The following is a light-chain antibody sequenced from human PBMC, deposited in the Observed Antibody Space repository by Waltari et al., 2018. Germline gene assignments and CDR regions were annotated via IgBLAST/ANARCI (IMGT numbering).Light chain of an antibody. CDR3: LQYYYTPYS. CDR2: WAS. V-gene: IGKV4-1*01. CDR1: QSILYRSNKKNY. J-gene: IGKJ2*03. Sequence: DIVMTQSPDSLAVSLGERATINCKSSQSILYRSNKKNYLALYQQKPGQSPKLLIYWASTRESGVPGRFSGSGSGTDFSLTISSLQAEDVAVYYCLQYYYTPYSFGQGTKLEIK.